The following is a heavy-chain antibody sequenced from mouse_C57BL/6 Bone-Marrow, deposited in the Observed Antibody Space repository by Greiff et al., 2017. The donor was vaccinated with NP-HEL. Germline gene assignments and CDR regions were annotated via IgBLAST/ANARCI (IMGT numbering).Heavy chain of an antibody. D-gene: IGHD1-1*01. Sequence: VQLQQPGAELVRPGTSVKLSCKASGYTFTSYWMHWVKQRPGQGLEWIGVIDPSDSYTNYTQKFKGKATLTVDTSSSTAYMQLSSLTSDDSAVYYGARSIHYYGSSYWYFDVWGTGTTVTVSS. J-gene: IGHJ1*03. CDR2: IDPSDSYT. CDR3: ARSIHYYGSSYWYFDV. CDR1: GYTFTSYW. V-gene: IGHV1-59*01.